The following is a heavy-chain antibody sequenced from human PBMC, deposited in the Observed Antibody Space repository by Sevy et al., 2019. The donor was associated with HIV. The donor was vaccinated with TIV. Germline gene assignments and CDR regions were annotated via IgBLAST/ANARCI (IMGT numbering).Heavy chain of an antibody. CDR3: ARKVGDM. J-gene: IGHJ3*01. CDR1: GFTFSDYW. CDR2: IKQDGSQK. V-gene: IGHV3-7*01. Sequence: GGSLRLSCAASGFTFSDYWMSWVRQAPGKGLEWVANIKQDGSQKYFVDSVKGRFTISRDNAKNSLYLQMDNLRAEDTAVYYGARKVGDMWGQGTMVIVSS. D-gene: IGHD1-26*01.